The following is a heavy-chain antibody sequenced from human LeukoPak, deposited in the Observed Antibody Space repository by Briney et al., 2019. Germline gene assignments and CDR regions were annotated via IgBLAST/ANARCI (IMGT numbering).Heavy chain of an antibody. CDR2: ISYDGSNK. CDR3: AKDRTMVRGVADY. J-gene: IGHJ4*02. Sequence: GGSLRLSCSASGFTFSSYGMHWVRQAPGKGLEWVAVISYDGSNKYYADSVKGRFTISRDNSKNTLYLQMNSLRAEDTAVYYCAKDRTMVRGVADYWGQGTLVTVSS. V-gene: IGHV3-30*18. D-gene: IGHD3-10*01. CDR1: GFTFSSYG.